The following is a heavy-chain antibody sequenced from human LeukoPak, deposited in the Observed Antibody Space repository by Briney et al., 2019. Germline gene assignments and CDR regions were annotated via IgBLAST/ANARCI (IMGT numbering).Heavy chain of an antibody. Sequence: PGGSLRLSCAASGFTFSSYGMHWVRQAPGKGLEWVAVISYDGSNKYYADSVKGRFTISRDNSKNTLYLQMNSLRAEDTAVYYCAKDLRNHIGRYYYYYMDVWGKGTTVTVSS. J-gene: IGHJ6*03. D-gene: IGHD1-14*01. CDR3: AKDLRNHIGRYYYYYMDV. CDR1: GFTFSSYG. CDR2: ISYDGSNK. V-gene: IGHV3-30*18.